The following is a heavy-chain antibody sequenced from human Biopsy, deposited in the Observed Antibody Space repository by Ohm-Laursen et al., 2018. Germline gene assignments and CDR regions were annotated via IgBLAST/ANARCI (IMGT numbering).Heavy chain of an antibody. D-gene: IGHD1-26*01. CDR1: GYFFSSYG. Sequence: ASVKVSCKASGYFFSSYGLNWVRQAPGQGLEWMGRISGYNGNTNYAQKFQGRVTMTIDSSASTAYLELRSLKSDDTAFYYCVRGTGSQYFDYWGQGTLVTVSS. J-gene: IGHJ4*02. CDR2: ISGYNGNT. V-gene: IGHV1-18*01. CDR3: VRGTGSQYFDY.